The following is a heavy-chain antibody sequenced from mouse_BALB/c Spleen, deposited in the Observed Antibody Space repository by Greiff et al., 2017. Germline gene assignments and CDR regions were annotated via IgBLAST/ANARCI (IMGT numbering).Heavy chain of an antibody. Sequence: EVQLQESGPGLVKPSQSLSLTCSVTGYSITSGYYWNWIRQFPGNKLEWMGYISYDGSNNYNPSLKNRISITRDTSKNQFFLQLNSVTTEDTATYYCARRRNWYFDVWGAGTTVTVSS. J-gene: IGHJ1*01. CDR1: GYSITSGYY. CDR3: ARRRNWYFDV. CDR2: ISYDGSN. V-gene: IGHV3-6*01.